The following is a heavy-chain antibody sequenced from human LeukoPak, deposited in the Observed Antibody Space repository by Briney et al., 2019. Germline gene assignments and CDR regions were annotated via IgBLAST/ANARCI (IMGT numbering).Heavy chain of an antibody. CDR1: GASIRTYY. Sequence: SETLSLTCAVSGASIRTYYWSWIRQPPGKGLEWIGYIYYSGSTNYNPSLKSRVTISVDTSKNQFSLKLSSVTAADTAVYYCARDDSSGYYSRAFDIWGQGTMVTVSS. D-gene: IGHD3-22*01. V-gene: IGHV4-59*01. CDR3: ARDDSSGYYSRAFDI. J-gene: IGHJ3*02. CDR2: IYYSGST.